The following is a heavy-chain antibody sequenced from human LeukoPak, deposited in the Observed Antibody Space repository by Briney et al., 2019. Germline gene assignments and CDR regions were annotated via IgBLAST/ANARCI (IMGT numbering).Heavy chain of an antibody. Sequence: SVKVSCKASGGTFSSYAISWVRQAPGQGLEWMGGIIPIFGTANYAQKFQGKVTITADESTSTAYMELSSLRSEDTAIYYCARGWDYDSGGRPTTYVYWGQGTLVSVSS. CDR1: GGTFSSYA. CDR3: ARGWDYDSGGRPTTYVY. V-gene: IGHV1-69*01. D-gene: IGHD3-22*01. CDR2: IIPIFGTA. J-gene: IGHJ4*02.